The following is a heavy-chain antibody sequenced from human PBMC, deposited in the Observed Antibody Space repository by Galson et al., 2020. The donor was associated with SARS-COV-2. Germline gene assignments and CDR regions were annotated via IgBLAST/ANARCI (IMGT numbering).Heavy chain of an antibody. V-gene: IGHV3-30*04. J-gene: IGHJ6*02. CDR2: ISYDGSNK. CDR1: GFTFSSYA. D-gene: IGHD3-16*01. CDR3: ARDLGAYYGMDV. Sequence: GESLKISCAASGFTFSSYAMHWVRQAPAKGLEWVAVISYDGSNKYYAASVKGRFTISRDNSKNTLYLQMNSLGAEDTAVYYCARDLGAYYGMDVWGQGTTVTVSS.